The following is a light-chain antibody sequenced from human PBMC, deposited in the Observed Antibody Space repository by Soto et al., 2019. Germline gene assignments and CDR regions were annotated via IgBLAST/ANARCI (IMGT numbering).Light chain of an antibody. CDR3: AAWDDSVNGYV. CDR2: SDN. V-gene: IGLV1-44*01. Sequence: QLVLIQPPSASATPGQGVTISCSGSSPNIGSHSVNWYQQLPGTAPKLLIDSDNQRPSGVPDRFSASKSGTSASLAISGLQSEDETDYFCAAWDDSVNGYVFGTGTKVTVL. J-gene: IGLJ1*01. CDR1: SPNIGSHS.